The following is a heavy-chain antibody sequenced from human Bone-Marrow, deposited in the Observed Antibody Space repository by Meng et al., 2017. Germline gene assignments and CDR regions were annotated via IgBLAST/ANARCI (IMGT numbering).Heavy chain of an antibody. Sequence: GESLKISCAASGFTFSNSWMSWVRQAPGKGLEWVGRIKSKTDGGTTDYAAPVKGRFTISRDDSKNTLYLQMNSLKTEDTAVYYCTTAIVGDTQYYYYGMDVWGQGNMVTVSS. CDR2: IKSKTDGGTT. V-gene: IGHV3-15*01. J-gene: IGHJ6*02. CDR1: GFTFSNSW. D-gene: IGHD1-26*01. CDR3: TTAIVGDTQYYYYGMDV.